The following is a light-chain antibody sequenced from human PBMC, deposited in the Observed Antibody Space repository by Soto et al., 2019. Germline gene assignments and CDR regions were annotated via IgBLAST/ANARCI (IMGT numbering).Light chain of an antibody. CDR3: QQYNDWPPWT. CDR2: GAS. J-gene: IGKJ1*01. CDR1: QSVSSN. Sequence: EIVMTQSPATLSVSPGERATLSCRASQSVSSNLAWYQQKPGQAPRLLIYGASTRATGIPARFSGSGSGTEFTLTISSLQAEKSAVYYCQQYNDWPPWTFGQGTKVEIK. V-gene: IGKV3-15*01.